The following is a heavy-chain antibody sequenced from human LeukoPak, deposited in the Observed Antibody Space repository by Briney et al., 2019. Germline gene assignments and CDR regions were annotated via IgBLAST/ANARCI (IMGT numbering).Heavy chain of an antibody. Sequence: SQTRSLTCTVSGGSISSGGYYWSWIRQPPGKGLEWIGYIYHSGSTYYNPSLKSRVTISVDTSKNQFSLKLSSVTAADTAVYYCDNERGYVDSDYRGTGTLVTVSS. CDR2: IYHSGST. CDR3: DNERGYVDSDY. J-gene: IGHJ4*02. V-gene: IGHV4-30-2*01. D-gene: IGHD4-17*01. CDR1: GGSISSGGYY.